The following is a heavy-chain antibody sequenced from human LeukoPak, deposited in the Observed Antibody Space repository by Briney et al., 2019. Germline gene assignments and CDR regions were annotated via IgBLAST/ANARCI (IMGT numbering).Heavy chain of an antibody. J-gene: IGHJ6*02. D-gene: IGHD6-25*01. CDR1: GGSISSYY. CDR3: ARGGARAYYYGMDV. V-gene: IGHV4-59*01. Sequence: SETLSLTCTVSGGSISSYYWSWIRQPPGKGLEWSGYIYYSGSTNYNPSLKSRVTISVDTSKNQFSLKLSSVTAADTAVYYCARGGARAYYYGMDVWGQGTTVTVSS. CDR2: IYYSGST.